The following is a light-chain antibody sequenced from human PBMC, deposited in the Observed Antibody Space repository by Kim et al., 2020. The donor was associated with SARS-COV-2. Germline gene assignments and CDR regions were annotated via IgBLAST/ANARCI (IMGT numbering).Light chain of an antibody. J-gene: IGLJ3*02. V-gene: IGLV3-21*04. CDR3: QVWDSSSDHRV. CDR1: NIGSKS. CDR2: YDS. Sequence: ATVKTGRITCGGNNIGSKSVLWYQQKPGQAPVLVIYYDSDRPSGIPERFSGSNSGNTATLTISRVEAGDEADYYCQVWDSSSDHRVFGGGTQLTVL.